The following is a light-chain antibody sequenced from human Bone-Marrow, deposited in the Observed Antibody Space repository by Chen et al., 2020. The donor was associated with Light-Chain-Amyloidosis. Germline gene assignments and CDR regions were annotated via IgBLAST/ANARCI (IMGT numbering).Light chain of an antibody. CDR2: EDS. J-gene: IGLJ2*01. CDR3: CSSSDTDTLI. CDR1: STDVGHYNL. Sequence: QSALTQPASVAGFVGQSITISCTGTSTDVGHYNLVSWYQQHPGEAPKLMIYEDSERPSGVSHRFSGSKSGNTASLTISGLQTEDQADYYCCSSSDTDTLIFGTGTRLTVL. V-gene: IGLV2-23*01.